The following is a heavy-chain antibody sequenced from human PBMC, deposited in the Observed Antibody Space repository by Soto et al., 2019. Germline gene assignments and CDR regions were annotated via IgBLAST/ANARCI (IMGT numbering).Heavy chain of an antibody. Sequence: GGSLRLSCTASGFTFGDYAMSWFRQAPGKGLEWVGFIRSKAYGGTTEYAASVKGRFTISRDDSKSIAYLQMNSLKTEDTAVYYCTRDGYGSGTPSGYWGQGTLVTVSS. CDR1: GFTFGDYA. J-gene: IGHJ4*02. D-gene: IGHD3-10*01. CDR3: TRDGYGSGTPSGY. V-gene: IGHV3-49*03. CDR2: IRSKAYGGTT.